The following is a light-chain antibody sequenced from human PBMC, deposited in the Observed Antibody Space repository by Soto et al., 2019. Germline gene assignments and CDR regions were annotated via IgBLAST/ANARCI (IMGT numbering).Light chain of an antibody. J-gene: IGKJ1*01. CDR1: QSISRS. CDR3: QQYNSYSRT. CDR2: MAS. V-gene: IGKV1-5*03. Sequence: VTVNHSPSTLAASLGDRLTITCRASQSISRSLAWYQQKPGKAPKLLIYMASSLESGVPSRFSGSGSGTEFTLTITSLQPDDFATYYCQQYNSYSRTFGQGTMVDI.